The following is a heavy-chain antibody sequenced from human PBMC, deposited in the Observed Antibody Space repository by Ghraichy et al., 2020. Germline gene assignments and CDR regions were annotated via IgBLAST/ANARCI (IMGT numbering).Heavy chain of an antibody. V-gene: IGHV4-59*01. CDR1: GGSISSDY. CDR2: IYYSGST. D-gene: IGHD2-2*01. J-gene: IGHJ4*02. Sequence: SETLSLTCTVSGGSISSDYWSWIRQPPGKGLEWIGYIYYSGSTNYNPSLKSRVTISVDTSKNQFSLKLSSVTAADTAVYYCAREGPSQPEVYFDYWGQGTLVTVSS. CDR3: AREGPSQPEVYFDY.